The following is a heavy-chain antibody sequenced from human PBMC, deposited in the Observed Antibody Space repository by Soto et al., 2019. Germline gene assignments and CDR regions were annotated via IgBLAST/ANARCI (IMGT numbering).Heavy chain of an antibody. CDR1: GDSISSSSNH. D-gene: IGHD4-17*01. CDR3: ATHPPYGPLDY. CDR2: IYYSENT. J-gene: IGHJ4*02. Sequence: QLQLQESGPGLVKPSETLSLTCTVSGDSISSSSNHWGWIRQPPGKGLEWIGNIYYSENTYYNQSLKSRVTISVDTSKNQFSLRLTSVTAADTAVYYCATHPPYGPLDYWGQGTLVTVSS. V-gene: IGHV4-39*01.